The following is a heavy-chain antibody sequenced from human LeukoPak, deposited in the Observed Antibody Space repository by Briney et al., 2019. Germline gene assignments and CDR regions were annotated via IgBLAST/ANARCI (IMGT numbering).Heavy chain of an antibody. Sequence: GGSLRLSCAASGFTFSDYYMSWIRQAPGKGLEWVSYISSSGSAIYYADSVKGRFTISRDNAKNSLYLQMNSLRAEDTAVYYCARDTLYYYYYMDVWGKGTTVTVSS. J-gene: IGHJ6*03. CDR3: ARDTLYYYYYMDV. CDR1: GFTFSDYY. CDR2: ISSSGSAI. V-gene: IGHV3-11*04.